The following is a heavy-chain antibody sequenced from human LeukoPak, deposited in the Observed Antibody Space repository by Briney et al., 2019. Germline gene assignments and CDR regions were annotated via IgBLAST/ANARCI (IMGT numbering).Heavy chain of an antibody. CDR2: LFSTGSA. D-gene: IGHD3-3*01. CDR1: GGSINNYY. J-gene: IGHJ4*02. CDR3: ARFKSGGFSYFDS. V-gene: IGHV4-4*07. Sequence: PSETLSLTCTVSGGSINNYYWTWIRQPPGKGLELIGSLFSTGSATLNPSLKSRVTMSLDTSKSQFSLKLSSVTAEDSAVYYCARFKSGGFSYFDSWGQGTLVAVSS.